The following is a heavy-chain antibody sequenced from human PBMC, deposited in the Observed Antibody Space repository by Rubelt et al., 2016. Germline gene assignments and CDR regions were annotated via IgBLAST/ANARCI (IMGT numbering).Heavy chain of an antibody. Sequence: GRGLEWMGWTSAYSGNTNYAQKFQGRVTMTTDTSTSTAYMELRSLRSDDTAVYYCARDVYIGGGYSNYHAYWGQGTLVTVSS. CDR2: TSAYSGNT. D-gene: IGHD4-11*01. V-gene: IGHV1-18*01. CDR3: ARDVYIGGGYSNYHAY. J-gene: IGHJ4*02.